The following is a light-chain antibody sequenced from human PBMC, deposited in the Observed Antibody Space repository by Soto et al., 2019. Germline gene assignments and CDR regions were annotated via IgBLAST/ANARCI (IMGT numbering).Light chain of an antibody. J-gene: IGLJ3*02. Sequence: QSALTQPASVSGSPGQSITISCTGTGSDVGGYKYVSWYQQHPGKAPKLMIYEVSNRPSGVSNRFSGSKSGNTASLTISGLQAEDEADYYCCSYTSSNTRVFGGGTKLTVL. CDR2: EVS. CDR3: CSYTSSNTRV. CDR1: GSDVGGYKY. V-gene: IGLV2-14*01.